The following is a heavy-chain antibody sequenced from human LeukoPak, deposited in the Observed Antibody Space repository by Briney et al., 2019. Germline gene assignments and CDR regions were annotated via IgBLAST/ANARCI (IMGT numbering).Heavy chain of an antibody. CDR1: GYTFTGYY. D-gene: IGHD1-26*01. V-gene: IGHV1-2*02. CDR3: ARDGYSGSYLDHFDY. Sequence: ASVKVSCKASGYTFTGYYMHWVRQAPGQGLEWMGWINPNSGGTNYAQKFQGRVTMTRDTSISTAYMELSRLRSDDTAVYYCARDGYSGSYLDHFDYWGLGTLVTVSS. CDR2: INPNSGGT. J-gene: IGHJ4*02.